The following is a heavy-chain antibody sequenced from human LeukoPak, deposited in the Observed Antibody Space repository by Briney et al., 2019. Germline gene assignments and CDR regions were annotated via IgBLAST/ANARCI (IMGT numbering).Heavy chain of an antibody. CDR2: IKQDGSEK. CDR1: GFTFSSYW. V-gene: IGHV3-7*01. Sequence: TGGSLRLSCAASGFTFSSYWMSWVRQAPGKGLEWVANIKQDGSEKYYVDSVKGRFTISRDNAKNSLYLQMNSLRAEDTAVYYCARESGESAAAIYRRFGYWGQGTLVTVSS. CDR3: ARESGESAAAIYRRFGY. J-gene: IGHJ4*02. D-gene: IGHD2-2*02.